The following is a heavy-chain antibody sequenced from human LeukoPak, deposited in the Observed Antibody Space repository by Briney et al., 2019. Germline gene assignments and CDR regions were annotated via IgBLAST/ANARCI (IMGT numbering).Heavy chain of an antibody. CDR1: GGSISSGGYY. V-gene: IGHV4-30-2*01. CDR2: IYHSGST. D-gene: IGHD2-2*01. Sequence: SQTLSLTCTVSGGSISSGGYYWSWIRQPPGKGLEWIGYIYHSGSTYYNPSLKSRVTISVDRSKNQFSLKLSSVTAADTAVYYCARTFWDIVVVPAADYYYYMDVWGKGTTVTVSS. J-gene: IGHJ6*03. CDR3: ARTFWDIVVVPAADYYYYMDV.